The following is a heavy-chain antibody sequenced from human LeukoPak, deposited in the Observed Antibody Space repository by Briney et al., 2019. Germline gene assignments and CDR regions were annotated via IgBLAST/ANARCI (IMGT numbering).Heavy chain of an antibody. CDR2: IYYSGST. J-gene: IGHJ3*02. V-gene: IGHV4-38-2*02. D-gene: IGHD2-2*01. CDR1: GYSISSGYY. CDR3: ARGFIVVPAARGDAFDI. Sequence: PSETLSLTCTVSGYSISSGYYWGWIRQPPGKGLEWIGSIYYSGSTYYNPSLKSRVTISVDTSKNQFSLKLSSVTAADTAVYYCARGFIVVPAARGDAFDIWGQGTMVTVSS.